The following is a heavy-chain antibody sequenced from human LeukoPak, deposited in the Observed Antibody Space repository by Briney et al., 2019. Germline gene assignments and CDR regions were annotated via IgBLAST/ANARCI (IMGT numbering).Heavy chain of an antibody. D-gene: IGHD4-23*01. CDR2: ISWNSGSI. CDR3: AKAASERYGGNSLDY. J-gene: IGHJ4*02. Sequence: GGSLRLSCAASGFTFDDYAMHWVRQAPGKGMEWVLGISWNSGSIGYADSVKGRFTISRDNAKTSLYLQMNSLRAEDTALYYCAKAASERYGGNSLDYWGQGTLVTVSS. CDR1: GFTFDDYA. V-gene: IGHV3-9*01.